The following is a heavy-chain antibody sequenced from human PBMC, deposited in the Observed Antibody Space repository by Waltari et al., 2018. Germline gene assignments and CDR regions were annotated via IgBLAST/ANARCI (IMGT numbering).Heavy chain of an antibody. D-gene: IGHD2-21*01. J-gene: IGHJ6*02. Sequence: QVQLQESGAGLVKPSETLSLACTVSGGSITSHYLGWLRQHPGKGLEWLGYIDYSGSTNYNPSLKSRVTISVETYKNQFSRKLSSVTDADTAVYYCAQSSDILWWGNVWGQGTTVTVSS. V-gene: IGHV4-59*11. CDR1: GGSITSHY. CDR2: IDYSGST. CDR3: AQSSDILWWGNV.